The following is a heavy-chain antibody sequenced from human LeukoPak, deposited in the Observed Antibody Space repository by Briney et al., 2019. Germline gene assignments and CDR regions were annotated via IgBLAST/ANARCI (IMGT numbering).Heavy chain of an antibody. J-gene: IGHJ4*02. V-gene: IGHV3-23*01. D-gene: IGHD3-22*01. CDR1: GFHFSTYA. CDR2: ISGSGGST. CDR3: AKGRADSIQAVISDY. Sequence: PGGSLRLSCAASGFHFSTYAMNWVRQAPGKGLEWVSAISGSGGSTYYADSVKGRFTISRDNSKNTLYLQMNSLRAEDTAVYYCAKGRADSIQAVISDYWGQGTLVTVSS.